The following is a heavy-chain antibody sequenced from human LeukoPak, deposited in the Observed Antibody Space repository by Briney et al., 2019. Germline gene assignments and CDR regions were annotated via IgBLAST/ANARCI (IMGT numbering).Heavy chain of an antibody. V-gene: IGHV3-23*01. CDR2: ISASGGST. CDR3: AKRLGSTDY. Sequence: PGGSLRLSCAASGFTFTSYWMNWVRQAPGKGLEWVSGISASGGSTYYADSVKGRFTISRDNSKNTLYLQMNSLRAEDTAVYYCAKRLGSTDYWGQGTLVTVSS. CDR1: GFTFTSYW. J-gene: IGHJ4*02. D-gene: IGHD3-10*01.